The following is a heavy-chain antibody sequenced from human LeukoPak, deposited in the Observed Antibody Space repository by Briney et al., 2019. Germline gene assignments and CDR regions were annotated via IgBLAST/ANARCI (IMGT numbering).Heavy chain of an antibody. D-gene: IGHD5-12*01. Sequence: SETLSLTCTVSGGSISSCYWSWIRQPPGKGLEWIGYIYYSGSTNYNPSLKSRVTISVDTSKNQFSLKLSSVTAADTAVYYCARRAGYNAYYFDYWGQGTLVTVSS. J-gene: IGHJ4*02. CDR3: ARRAGYNAYYFDY. V-gene: IGHV4-59*08. CDR1: GGSISSCY. CDR2: IYYSGST.